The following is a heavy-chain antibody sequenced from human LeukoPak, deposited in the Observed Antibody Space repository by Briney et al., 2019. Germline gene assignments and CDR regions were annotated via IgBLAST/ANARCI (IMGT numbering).Heavy chain of an antibody. CDR1: GFTFRNYV. V-gene: IGHV3-23*01. CDR3: SKRIDGDGSYYIDF. D-gene: IGHD3-10*01. Sequence: GGSLRLSCAASGFTFRNYVMNWVRQAPGKGLEWVSAIGGTDGTPFYAAFVKGRFTISRDNSRNTLYLQMDSLRAEDTAVYYCSKRIDGDGSYYIDFWGQGTVVTVAS. CDR2: IGGTDGTP. J-gene: IGHJ4*02.